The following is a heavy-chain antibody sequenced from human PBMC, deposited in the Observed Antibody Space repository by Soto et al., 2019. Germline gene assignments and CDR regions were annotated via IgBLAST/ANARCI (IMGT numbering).Heavy chain of an antibody. D-gene: IGHD2-8*02. CDR3: AKATATGGGAFDI. J-gene: IGHJ3*02. Sequence: WGSLRLSCAASGFIFSSYDMSWVRQAPGKGLEWVSTILVDGRTFYVDSVKGRFTISRDSSQNTVYLQMNSLTAGDTALYYCAKATATGGGAFDICGQGTMVTVSS. CDR2: ILVDGRT. V-gene: IGHV3-23*01. CDR1: GFIFSSYD.